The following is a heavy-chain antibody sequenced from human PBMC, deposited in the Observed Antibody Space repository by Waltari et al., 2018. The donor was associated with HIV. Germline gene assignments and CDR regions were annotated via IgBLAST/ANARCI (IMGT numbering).Heavy chain of an antibody. CDR3: ASRVPLYCSSTSCYYYYGMAV. J-gene: IGHJ6*02. CDR2: INHSGST. V-gene: IGHV4-34*01. D-gene: IGHD2-2*01. Sequence: QVQLQQWGAGLLKPSETLSLTCAVYGGSFSGFYWSWIRQPPGKGLEWIGEINHSGSTNYNPSLKSRVTISADTSKNQFSLKLSSVTAADTAVYYCASRVPLYCSSTSCYYYYGMAVWGQGTTVTVSS. CDR1: GGSFSGFY.